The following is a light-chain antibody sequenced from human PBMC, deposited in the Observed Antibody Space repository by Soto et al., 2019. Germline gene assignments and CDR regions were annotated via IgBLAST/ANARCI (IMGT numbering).Light chain of an antibody. CDR3: SSYTSTSTYV. CDR1: SSDVGGSNY. J-gene: IGLJ1*01. V-gene: IGLV2-14*01. Sequence: QSALTQPASVSGSPGQSGAISCTGTSSDVGGSNYVSWYQQHPDKAPNLMIQDVINRPPGVSDRFSGSKSGNAASLTISGLQAEDEADYCCSSYTSTSTYVFGSGTKLTVL. CDR2: DVI.